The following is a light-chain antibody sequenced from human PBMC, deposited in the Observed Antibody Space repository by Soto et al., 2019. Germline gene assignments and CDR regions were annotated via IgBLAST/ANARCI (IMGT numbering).Light chain of an antibody. V-gene: IGKV1-39*01. CDR3: QHSYGTPLT. Sequence: DMEMTQSPSSLSASVGDRVTITCRASQSISNYLNWYQHKPGKVPKLLLYAASILRSGVPTSFSGSGSGTDFTLTFNSLQPEDFATYYCQHSYGTPLTFGGGTKIEIK. J-gene: IGKJ4*01. CDR1: QSISNY. CDR2: AAS.